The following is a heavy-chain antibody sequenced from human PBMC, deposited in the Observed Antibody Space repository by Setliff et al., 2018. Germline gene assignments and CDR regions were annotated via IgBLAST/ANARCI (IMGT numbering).Heavy chain of an antibody. J-gene: IGHJ4*02. Sequence: GESLKISCTASGFTFNKHWMTWVRQAPGKGLEWVANIKQDGSEEYYVDSVRGRFTISRDNAHNSLYLQMNNLRVEDTAVYYCTTRYHNPGDGYMAVFDFRGQGSLVTVSS. D-gene: IGHD2-21*01. V-gene: IGHV3-7*03. CDR3: TTRYHNPGDGYMAVFDF. CDR2: IKQDGSEE. CDR1: GFTFNKHW.